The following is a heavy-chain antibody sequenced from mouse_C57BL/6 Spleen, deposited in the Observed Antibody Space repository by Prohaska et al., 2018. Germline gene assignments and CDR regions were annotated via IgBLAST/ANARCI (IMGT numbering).Heavy chain of an antibody. CDR2: IQSSDSDT. J-gene: IGHJ2*01. CDR3: AIDYDYDGGDFDY. V-gene: IGHV1-74*01. D-gene: IGHD2-4*01. CDR1: GYTFTSYW. Sequence: QVQLQQPGAELVKPGASVKVSCKASGYTFTSYWMHWVKQRPGQGLEWIGRIQSSDSDTNXNQKLKGKATLTVDKSSSTAYMQLSSLTSEDSAVYYCAIDYDYDGGDFDYWGQGTTLTVSS.